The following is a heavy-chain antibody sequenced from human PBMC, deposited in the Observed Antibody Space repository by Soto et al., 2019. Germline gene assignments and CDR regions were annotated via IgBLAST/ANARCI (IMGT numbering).Heavy chain of an antibody. CDR2: ISSSSSYI. J-gene: IGHJ3*02. D-gene: IGHD1-20*01. V-gene: IGHV3-21*01. CDR3: AREHNWNAVDI. CDR1: GFTFSSYS. Sequence: PGGPLRLSCAASGFTFSSYSMNWVRQAPGKGLEWVSSISSSSSYIYYADSVKGRFTISRDNAKNSLYLQMNSLRAEDTAVYYCAREHNWNAVDIWGQGTMVTVSS.